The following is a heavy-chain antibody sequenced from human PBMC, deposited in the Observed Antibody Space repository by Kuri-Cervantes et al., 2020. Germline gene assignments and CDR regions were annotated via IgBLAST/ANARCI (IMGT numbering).Heavy chain of an antibody. CDR1: GYTFTSYA. Sequence: ASVKVSCKASGYTFTSYAMHWVRQAPGQRLEWMGWINAGNGNTKYSQKFQGRVTITRDTSASTAYMELSSLRSEDTAVYYCARDRGGGYVGGYSDYWGQGSLVTVSS. CDR3: ARDRGGGYVGGYSDY. J-gene: IGHJ4*02. V-gene: IGHV1-3*01. D-gene: IGHD5-12*01. CDR2: INAGNGNT.